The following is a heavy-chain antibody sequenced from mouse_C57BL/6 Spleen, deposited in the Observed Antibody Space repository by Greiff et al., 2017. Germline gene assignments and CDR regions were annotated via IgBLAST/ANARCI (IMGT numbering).Heavy chain of an antibody. CDR3: ARKGEEGPWFAY. Sequence: DVMLVESGGGLVKPGGSLKLSCAASGFTFSSYAMSWVRQTPEKRLEWVATISDGGSYTYYPDNVKGRFTISRDNAKNNLYLQMSHLKSEDTAMYYCARKGEEGPWFAYWGQGTLVTVSA. CDR1: GFTFSSYA. V-gene: IGHV5-4*03. J-gene: IGHJ3*01. D-gene: IGHD3-3*01. CDR2: ISDGGSYT.